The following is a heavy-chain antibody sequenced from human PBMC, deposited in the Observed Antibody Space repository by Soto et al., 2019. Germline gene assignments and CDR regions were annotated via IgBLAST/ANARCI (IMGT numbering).Heavy chain of an antibody. CDR2: IYYSGST. D-gene: IGHD2-2*01. CDR1: GGSISSYY. J-gene: IGHJ6*03. CDR3: ARHSRAALGCYYYYMDV. V-gene: IGHV4-59*08. Sequence: SEALCLTCTVSGGSISSYYWSWILQPPGKGLEWIGYIYYSGSTNYNPSLKSRVTISVDTSKNQFSLKLSSVTAADTAVYYCARHSRAALGCYYYYMDVWGKGTTFTVSS.